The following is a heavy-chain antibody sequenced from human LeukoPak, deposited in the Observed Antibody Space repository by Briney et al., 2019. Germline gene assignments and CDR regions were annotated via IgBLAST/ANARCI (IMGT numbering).Heavy chain of an antibody. J-gene: IGHJ5*01. Sequence: RGSLRLCCAGSGFSVSKSYMNWVRQAPGKGLEWVSLIRDSGATFYADSVKGRFTISRDNSKNTIYLQMNRLRVEDTAVYFCARDRAVTQVWVEFDSWGQGTQVTVSS. V-gene: IGHV3-66*03. D-gene: IGHD3-16*01. CDR3: ARDRAVTQVWVEFDS. CDR1: GFSVSKSY. CDR2: IRDSGAT.